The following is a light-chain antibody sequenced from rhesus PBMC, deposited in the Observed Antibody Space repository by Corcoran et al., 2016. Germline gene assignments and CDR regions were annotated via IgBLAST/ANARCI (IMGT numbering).Light chain of an antibody. CDR2: DAS. V-gene: IGKV3-42*02. J-gene: IGKJ2*01. Sequence: ETVVTQSPATLSLSPGEIATLSCRASQSVGSNLAWYQQKPGQAPKLLIYDASSRATGIPDRFSGSGSGTELTLTISSLEPEDVGVYYSKQYNNGNSVGQGTKVESK. CDR1: QSVGSN. CDR3: KQYNNGNS.